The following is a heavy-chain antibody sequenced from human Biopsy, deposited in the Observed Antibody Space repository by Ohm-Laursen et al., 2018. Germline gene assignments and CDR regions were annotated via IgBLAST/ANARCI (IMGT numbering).Heavy chain of an antibody. V-gene: IGHV1-24*01. CDR3: ARGPHSGSHSCFDY. D-gene: IGHD1-26*01. CDR1: GYTLTELS. J-gene: IGHJ4*02. Sequence: ASVKVSCKVSGYTLTELSMHWVRQAPGRGLEWMGGFAPENGKTIYAQKFQGRVTMTEDTSTDTAYMELSSLRSEDTAIYYCARGPHSGSHSCFDYWGRGTLVTVSS. CDR2: FAPENGKT.